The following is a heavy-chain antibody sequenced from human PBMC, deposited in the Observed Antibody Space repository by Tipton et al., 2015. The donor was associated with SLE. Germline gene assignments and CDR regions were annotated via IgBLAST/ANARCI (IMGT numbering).Heavy chain of an antibody. Sequence: SGFTFKNYGMHWVRQAPGKGLEWVAVIWYDGNNKYYADSVKGRFTISRDNANKMLYLQMTSLRVDDTAVYYCAKTDFEYSAYDLSADWGQGTLVTVSS. CDR1: GFTFKNYG. CDR2: IWYDGNNK. J-gene: IGHJ4*02. V-gene: IGHV3-33*06. CDR3: AKTDFEYSAYDLSAD. D-gene: IGHD5-12*01.